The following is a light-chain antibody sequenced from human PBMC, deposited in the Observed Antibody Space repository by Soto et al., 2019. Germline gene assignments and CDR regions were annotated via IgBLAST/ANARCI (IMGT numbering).Light chain of an antibody. V-gene: IGLV2-14*03. CDR1: TSDVGGYDY. CDR2: DVS. CDR3: SSSTISRTLL. J-gene: IGLJ2*01. Sequence: QSALTQPASVSGSPGQSITISCTGSTSDVGGYDYVSWYQQHPGKAPKLMIYDVSTRPSGVSNRFSGSKSGNTSSLTISGLQAEDEAAYYCSSSTISRTLLFGGGTKLTVL.